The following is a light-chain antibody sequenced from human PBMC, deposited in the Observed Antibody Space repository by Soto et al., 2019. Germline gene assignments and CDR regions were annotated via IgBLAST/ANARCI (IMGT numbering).Light chain of an antibody. CDR2: KAS. V-gene: IGKV1-5*03. J-gene: IGKJ1*01. Sequence: DIQVTQSPSTLSASVGDRVTVTCRASQSISNWLAWYQQKPGKAPKLLIYKASSLESGVPSRFSGSGSGTEFTLTISSLQPDDFATYYCHQYKSYPWTFGQGTKVEIK. CDR3: HQYKSYPWT. CDR1: QSISNW.